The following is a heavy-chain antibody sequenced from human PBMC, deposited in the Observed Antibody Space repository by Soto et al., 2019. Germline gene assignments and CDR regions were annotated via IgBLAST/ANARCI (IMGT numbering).Heavy chain of an antibody. CDR3: AKARGYCSGGSCYVFDY. V-gene: IGHV3-23*01. CDR2: ISGRGGST. J-gene: IGHJ4*02. Sequence: GGSLRLSCAASGFTFSSYAMSWVRQAPGKGLEWVSAISGRGGSTYYADSVKGRFNISRDNSKNTLYLQMNSLRAEDTAVYFCAKARGYCSGGSCYVFDYWGQGTLVTVSS. CDR1: GFTFSSYA. D-gene: IGHD2-15*01.